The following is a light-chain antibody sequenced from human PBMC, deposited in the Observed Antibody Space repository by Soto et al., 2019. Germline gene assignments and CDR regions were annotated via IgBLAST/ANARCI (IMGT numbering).Light chain of an antibody. CDR2: EVS. J-gene: IGLJ3*02. CDR1: TSDIGTYNY. Sequence: QSVLTQPASVSGSPGQSITISCSGATSDIGTYNYVSWYQHHPGKVPKVIIYEVSNRPSGVSNRFSGSKSGNTASLTISGLQAEDEADYYRSSYTSSATLVFGGGTKVTVL. CDR3: SSYTSSATLV. V-gene: IGLV2-14*01.